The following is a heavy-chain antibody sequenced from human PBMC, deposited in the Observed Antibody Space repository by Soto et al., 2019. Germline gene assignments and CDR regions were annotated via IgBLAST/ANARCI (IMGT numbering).Heavy chain of an antibody. D-gene: IGHD6-13*01. CDR3: TRDRQLMYSSSWYHFPTRDYYYYMDV. J-gene: IGHJ6*03. CDR1: GFTFGNYA. CDR2: IRSKAYGGTT. V-gene: IGHV3-49*03. Sequence: HPGGSLRLSCTASGFTFGNYAMSWFRQAPGKGLEWVGFIRSKAYGGTTEYAASVKGRFTISRDDSKSIAYLQMNSLKTEDTAVYYCTRDRQLMYSSSWYHFPTRDYYYYMDVWGKGTTVTVSS.